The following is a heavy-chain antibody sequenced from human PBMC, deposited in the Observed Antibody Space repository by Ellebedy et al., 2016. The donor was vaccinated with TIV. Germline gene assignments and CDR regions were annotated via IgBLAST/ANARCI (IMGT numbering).Heavy chain of an antibody. CDR2: LYYGGPT. D-gene: IGHD3-16*01. CDR1: GGSISSSTYY. J-gene: IGHJ4*02. V-gene: IGHV4-39*07. CDR3: AAQSRDYVWDGDH. Sequence: SETLSLTCTVSGGSISSSTYYWGWIRQPPGKGLEWIGSLYYGGPTYYNPSLRRRLSLSLDTSKKQFSLKMNSLTAADTAVYFCAAQSRDYVWDGDHWGQGTLVTVSS.